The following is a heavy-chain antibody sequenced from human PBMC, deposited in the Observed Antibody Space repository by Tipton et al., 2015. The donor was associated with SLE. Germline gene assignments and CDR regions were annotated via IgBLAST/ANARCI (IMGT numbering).Heavy chain of an antibody. V-gene: IGHV3-33*08. CDR3: ARDHRGYDSSGGYFDY. CDR1: GFTFSSYG. D-gene: IGHD3-22*01. J-gene: IGHJ4*02. Sequence: QLVQSGGGLVKPGESLRLSCAASGFTFSSYGMHWVRQAPGKGLEWVAVIWYDGSNKYYADSVKGRFTISRDNAKNSLYLQMNSLRAEDTAVYYCARDHRGYDSSGGYFDYWGQGTLVTVSS. CDR2: IWYDGSNK.